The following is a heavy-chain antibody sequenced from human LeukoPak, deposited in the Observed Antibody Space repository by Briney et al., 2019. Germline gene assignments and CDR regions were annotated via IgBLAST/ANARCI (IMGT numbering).Heavy chain of an antibody. Sequence: SSETLSLTCAVYCGSFSGYTWSWIRQPPGKGLEWIGEIDHSGSTNYNPSLKSRVTMSVDTSKDQFSLKLSSVTAADTAVFYCARRYGSGSYANDFDYWGQGTLVTVSS. V-gene: IGHV4-34*01. CDR1: CGSFSGYT. D-gene: IGHD3-10*01. J-gene: IGHJ4*02. CDR3: ARRYGSGSYANDFDY. CDR2: IDHSGST.